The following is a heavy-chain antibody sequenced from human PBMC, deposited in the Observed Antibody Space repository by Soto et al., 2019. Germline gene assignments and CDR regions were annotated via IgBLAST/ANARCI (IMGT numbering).Heavy chain of an antibody. CDR3: AKSFVFVDHGYMDV. D-gene: IGHD2-21*01. CDR2: SIPIQGTA. J-gene: IGHJ6*03. CDR1: GGRFTSYI. Sequence: QVQLVQSGAEVKKPGSSVKVSCEASGGRFTSYIFTWVRQATGQGLEWMGRSIPIQGTADYALKFQDRVTMTADKSTNTVHMEMRRLRPDDTAVYYCAKSFVFVDHGYMDVWGKGTTVTVS. V-gene: IGHV1-69*08.